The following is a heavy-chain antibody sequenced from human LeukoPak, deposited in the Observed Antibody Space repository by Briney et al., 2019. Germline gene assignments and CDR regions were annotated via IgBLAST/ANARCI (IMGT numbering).Heavy chain of an antibody. CDR3: ARGGYSSSWYGLY. Sequence: GGSLRLSCAASGFTFSTYSINWLRQAPGKGLEWVSYISNSGTTVYYADSVRGRFTISRDNAKNSLYLQMNSRRAEDTAVYYCARGGYSSSWYGLYWGQGTLVTVSS. CDR2: ISNSGTTV. V-gene: IGHV3-48*01. CDR1: GFTFSTYS. D-gene: IGHD6-19*01. J-gene: IGHJ4*02.